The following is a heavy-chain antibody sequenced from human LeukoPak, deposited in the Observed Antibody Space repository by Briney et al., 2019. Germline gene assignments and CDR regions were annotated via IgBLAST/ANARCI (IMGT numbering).Heavy chain of an antibody. CDR3: ATGVWWELDSVAHPDY. CDR1: GCTLTELS. V-gene: IGHV1-24*01. D-gene: IGHD1-26*01. Sequence: ASVKVSCKVSGCTLTELSMHWVRQAPGKGLEWMGGFDPEDGETIYAQKFQGRVTMTEDTSTDTAYMELSSLRSEDTAVYYCATGVWWELDSVAHPDYWGQGTLVTVSS. CDR2: FDPEDGET. J-gene: IGHJ4*02.